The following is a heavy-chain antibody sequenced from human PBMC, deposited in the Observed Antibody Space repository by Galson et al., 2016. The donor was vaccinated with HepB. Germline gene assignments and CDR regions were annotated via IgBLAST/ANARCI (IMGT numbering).Heavy chain of an antibody. CDR1: GFTVSNNY. V-gene: IGHV3-7*01. CDR3: ARCFYDTSGYRKLDY. D-gene: IGHD3-22*01. Sequence: SLRLSCAASGFTVSNNYMRWVRQAPGKGLEWVANIRQDGSEKPYVDSVRGRFTVSSDNAKNSLYLHMNSLRAEDTAVYFCARCFYDTSGYRKLDYWGQGALVTVSA. J-gene: IGHJ4*02. CDR2: IRQDGSEK.